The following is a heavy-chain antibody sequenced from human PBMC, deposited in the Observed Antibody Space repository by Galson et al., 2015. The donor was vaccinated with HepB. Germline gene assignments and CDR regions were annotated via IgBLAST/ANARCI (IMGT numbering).Heavy chain of an antibody. CDR3: ASPFCTGGSCYPLWY. D-gene: IGHD2-15*01. J-gene: IGHJ4*02. CDR2: IYSGGAT. V-gene: IGHV3-53*01. CDR1: GFTVSNTY. Sequence: SLRLSCAASGFTVSNTYMNWVRQAPGKGLEWVSVIYSGGATYYADSVKGRFTISRDNSKNALYLHVTNLRAEDTAVYYRASPFCTGGSCYPLWYWGQGTLVTVSS.